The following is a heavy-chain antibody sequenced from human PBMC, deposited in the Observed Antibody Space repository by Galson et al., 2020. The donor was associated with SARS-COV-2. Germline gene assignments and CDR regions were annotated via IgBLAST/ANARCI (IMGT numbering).Heavy chain of an antibody. CDR2: IIPIFGTA. J-gene: IGHJ6*02. V-gene: IGHV1-69*01. CDR1: GGTFSSYA. D-gene: IGHD3-10*01. CDR3: ARVQGSGSYSYYYYGMDV. Sequence: KISCKASGGTFSSYAISWVRQAPGQGLEWMGGIIPIFGTANYAQKFQGRVTITADESTSTAYMELSSLRSEDTAVYYCARVQGSGSYSYYYYGMDVWGQGTTVTVSS.